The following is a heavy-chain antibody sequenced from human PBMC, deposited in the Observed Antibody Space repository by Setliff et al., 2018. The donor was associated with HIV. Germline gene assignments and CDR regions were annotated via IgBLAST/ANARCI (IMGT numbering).Heavy chain of an antibody. D-gene: IGHD1-1*01. Sequence: SETLSLTCAVYGGSFSGYYWSWIRQTPGKGLERIGEIDHSGGTKYNPSLKSRVTISLDTSKNQFSLKLSSVTAADTAVYFCARALANWVGRRAFDIWGQGTMVTVSS. CDR2: IDHSGGT. CDR3: ARALANWVGRRAFDI. V-gene: IGHV4-34*01. CDR1: GGSFSGYY. J-gene: IGHJ3*02.